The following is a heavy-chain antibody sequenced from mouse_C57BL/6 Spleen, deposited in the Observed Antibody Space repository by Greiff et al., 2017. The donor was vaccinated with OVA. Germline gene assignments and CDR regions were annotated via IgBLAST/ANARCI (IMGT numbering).Heavy chain of an antibody. CDR2: ISSGSSTI. D-gene: IGHD2-10*01. CDR1: GFTFSDYG. Sequence: EVHLVESGGGLVKPGGSLKLSCAASGFTFSDYGMHWVRQAPEKGLEWVAYISSGSSTIYYADTVKGRFTISRDNAKNTLFLQMTSLRSEDTAMYYCARPTGGPLDYWGQGTTLTVSS. J-gene: IGHJ2*01. CDR3: ARPTGGPLDY. V-gene: IGHV5-17*01.